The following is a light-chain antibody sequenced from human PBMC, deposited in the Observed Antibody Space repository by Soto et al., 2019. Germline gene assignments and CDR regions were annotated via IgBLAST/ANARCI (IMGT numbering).Light chain of an antibody. CDR3: QYRGS. CDR1: QNINSW. Sequence: DIQMTQSPSTLSASIGDRVTITCRASQNINSWLAWYQQKPGKAPKLLIYKASSLESGVPSRFSGSGSGTEFTLTISSLQPDDLETYYCQYRGSFGQGTKVEIK. CDR2: KAS. J-gene: IGKJ1*01. V-gene: IGKV1-5*03.